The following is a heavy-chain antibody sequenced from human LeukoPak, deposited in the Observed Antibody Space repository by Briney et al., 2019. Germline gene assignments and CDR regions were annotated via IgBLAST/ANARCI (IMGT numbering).Heavy chain of an antibody. CDR1: GFTFDDYA. CDR3: ARDVLSRLDPNSGWYGFDY. D-gene: IGHD6-19*01. J-gene: IGHJ4*02. V-gene: IGHV3-20*04. Sequence: GRSLRLSCAASGFTFDDYAMHWVRQAPGKGLEWVCCINWKGDTTAYTDSVKGRFTISRDNAKNSLYLQMTSLRAEDTALYYCARDVLSRLDPNSGWYGFDYWGQGTLVTVSS. CDR2: INWKGDTT.